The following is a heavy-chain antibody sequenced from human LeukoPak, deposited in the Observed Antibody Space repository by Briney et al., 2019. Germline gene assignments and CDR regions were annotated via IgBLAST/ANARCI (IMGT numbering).Heavy chain of an antibody. CDR3: AAPRGYSYGYYFDY. V-gene: IGHV1-2*02. D-gene: IGHD5-18*01. CDR1: GYTFTGYY. Sequence: ASVKVSCKASGYTFTGYYMHWVRQAPGQGLEWMGWINPNSGGTNYAQKFQGRVTMTRDTSISTAYTELSRLRSDDTAVYYCAAPRGYSYGYYFDYWGQGTLVTVTS. CDR2: INPNSGGT. J-gene: IGHJ4*02.